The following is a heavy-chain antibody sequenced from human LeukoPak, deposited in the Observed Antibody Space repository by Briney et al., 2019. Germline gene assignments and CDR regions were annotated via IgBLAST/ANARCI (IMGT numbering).Heavy chain of an antibody. CDR1: GYTFTGYY. Sequence: ASVKVSCKASGYTFTGYYMHWVRQAPGQGLEWMGWINPNSGGTNYAQKFQGWVTMTRDTSISTAYMELSRLRSDDTAVYYCAREVVDSSGYRLVYWGQGTLVTVSS. CDR3: AREVVDSSGYRLVY. V-gene: IGHV1-2*04. J-gene: IGHJ4*02. D-gene: IGHD3-22*01. CDR2: INPNSGGT.